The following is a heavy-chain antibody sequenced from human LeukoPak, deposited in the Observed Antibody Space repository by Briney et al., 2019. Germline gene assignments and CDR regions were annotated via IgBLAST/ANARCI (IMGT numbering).Heavy chain of an antibody. J-gene: IGHJ4*02. D-gene: IGHD2-21*02. CDR1: GFTFSSDA. Sequence: GGSLRLSCAASGFTFSSDAMNWVRQRPGKGLEWVSVISGSGDKTYYADSVKGRFAISRDNSKNTLYLQMNSLRAEDTAVYFCAKDRSLNGGDSNGYFDYWGQGTLVTVSS. CDR3: AKDRSLNGGDSNGYFDY. CDR2: ISGSGDKT. V-gene: IGHV3-23*01.